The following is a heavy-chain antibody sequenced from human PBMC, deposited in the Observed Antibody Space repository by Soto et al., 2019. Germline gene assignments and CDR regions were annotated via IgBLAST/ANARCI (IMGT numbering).Heavy chain of an antibody. CDR1: GGSISSYY. D-gene: IGHD3-10*01. Sequence: SETLSLTCTVSGGSISSYYWSWIRQPPGKGLEWIGYIYYSGSTYYNPSLKSRVTISVDTSKNQFSRKLSSVTAADTAVYYCASQQWFGELGAGMDVWGQGTTVTVSS. V-gene: IGHV4-30-4*01. CDR3: ASQQWFGELGAGMDV. CDR2: IYYSGST. J-gene: IGHJ6*02.